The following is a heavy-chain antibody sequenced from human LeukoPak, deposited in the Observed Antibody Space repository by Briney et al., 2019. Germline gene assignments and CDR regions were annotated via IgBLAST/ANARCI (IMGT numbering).Heavy chain of an antibody. J-gene: IGHJ4*02. CDR2: IKSKTDGGTT. CDR1: GFTFSNAW. Sequence: GGSLRLSCAASGFTFSNAWMSWVRRAPGKGLEWVGRIKSKTDGGTTDYAAPVKGRFTISRDDSKNTLYLQMNSLKTEDTAVYYCTTAGRGATPSPLDYWGQGTLVTVSS. CDR3: TTAGRGATPSPLDY. V-gene: IGHV3-15*01. D-gene: IGHD5-12*01.